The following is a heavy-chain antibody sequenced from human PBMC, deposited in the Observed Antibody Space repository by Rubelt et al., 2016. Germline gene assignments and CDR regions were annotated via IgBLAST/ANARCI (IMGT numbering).Heavy chain of an antibody. Sequence: QVQLVQSGAEVKKPGSSVKVSCKASGGTFSSYAISWVRQAPGQGLEWMGWISAYNGSKSLAWRPRSRVTMTPGTSTGRAYRGLRSLRSDDTALYYCARVGWIQLWWYWGQETLVTDSS. CDR1: GGTFSSYA. V-gene: IGHV1-18*01. CDR3: ARVGWIQLWWY. D-gene: IGHD5-18*01. J-gene: IGHJ4*02. CDR2: ISAYNGSK.